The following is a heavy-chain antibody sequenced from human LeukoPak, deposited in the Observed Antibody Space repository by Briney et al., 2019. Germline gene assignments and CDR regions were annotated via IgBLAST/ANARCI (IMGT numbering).Heavy chain of an antibody. D-gene: IGHD1-1*01. Sequence: GGSLRLSCAASGFTFSDYYMSWIRQAPGKGLEWVSYISSSGSYIYYADSVKGRFTISRDNAKNSLYLQMNSLRAEDTAVHYCAREETGTRNFDYWGQGTLVTVSS. J-gene: IGHJ4*02. CDR2: ISSSGSYI. V-gene: IGHV3-11*04. CDR3: AREETGTRNFDY. CDR1: GFTFSDYY.